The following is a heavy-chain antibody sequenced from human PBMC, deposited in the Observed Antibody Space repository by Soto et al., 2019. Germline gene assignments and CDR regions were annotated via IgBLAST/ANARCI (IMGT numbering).Heavy chain of an antibody. CDR2: ISYDGDNK. Sequence: QVQLVESGGGVVQPGRSLRLSCAASGFTFSYHALNWVRQAPGKGLEWVAVISYDGDNKYIAESVKGRFTISRDNSKNTVSLQMNSLRTEDTAMYFCASGRTTSAFSAMDVWRQGTTVTVSS. V-gene: IGHV3-30-3*01. CDR3: ASGRTTSAFSAMDV. D-gene: IGHD1-26*01. CDR1: GFTFSYHA. J-gene: IGHJ6*02.